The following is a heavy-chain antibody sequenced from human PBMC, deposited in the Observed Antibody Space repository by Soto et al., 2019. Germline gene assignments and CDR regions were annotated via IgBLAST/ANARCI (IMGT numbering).Heavy chain of an antibody. CDR2: IIPIFGTA. Sequence: QVQLVQSGAEVKKPGSSVKVSCKAPGGTFSSYAISWVRQAPGQGLEWMGGIIPIFGTANYAQKFQGRVTITADESTSTGYMELSSLRSEDTAVYYCARSQGGSTSLDIYYYYYSGMDVWGQATTVTVSS. J-gene: IGHJ6*02. CDR3: ARSQGGSTSLDIYYYYYSGMDV. CDR1: GGTFSSYA. V-gene: IGHV1-69*01. D-gene: IGHD2-2*01.